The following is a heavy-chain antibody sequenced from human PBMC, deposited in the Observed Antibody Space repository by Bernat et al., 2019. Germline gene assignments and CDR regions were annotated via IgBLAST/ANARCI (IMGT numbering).Heavy chain of an antibody. D-gene: IGHD6-19*01. V-gene: IGHV3-64*01. Sequence: EVQLVESGGGLVQPGGSLRLSCAASGFTFSSYAMHWVRQAPGKGLEYVSAISSNGGSTYYANSVKGRFTISRDNSKNTLYLQMGSLRAEDMAVYYCARSRLQWLAPGGWFDPWGQGTLVTVSS. CDR1: GFTFSSYA. J-gene: IGHJ5*02. CDR3: ARSRLQWLAPGGWFDP. CDR2: ISSNGGST.